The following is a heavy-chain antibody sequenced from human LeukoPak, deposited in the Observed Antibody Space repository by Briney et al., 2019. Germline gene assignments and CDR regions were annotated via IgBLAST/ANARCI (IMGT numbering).Heavy chain of an antibody. CDR2: IKQGGSEK. Sequence: GGSLRLSCAASGFTFSSYWMSWVRQAPGKGLEWVANIKQGGSEKYYVDSVKGRFTISRDNAKNSLYLQMNRLRAEDTAVYYCARDGPTLYYDFWSGYYPSFDYWGQGTLVTVSS. CDR3: ARDGPTLYYDFWSGYYPSFDY. V-gene: IGHV3-7*05. CDR1: GFTFSSYW. J-gene: IGHJ4*02. D-gene: IGHD3-3*01.